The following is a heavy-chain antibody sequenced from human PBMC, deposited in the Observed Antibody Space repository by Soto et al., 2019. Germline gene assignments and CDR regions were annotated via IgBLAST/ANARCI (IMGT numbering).Heavy chain of an antibody. Sequence: PGKALLVSCKGSGYSFTSYWIGWLRQMPGKGLELMGSIYAGDSDTRYSPSFQGQVTISAYKSITTTYLQWSSMNSSDTAIYYCARLCDTSGCTHXWGQATRVTGS. CDR1: GYSFTSYW. CDR2: IYAGDSDT. CDR3: ARLCDTSGCTHX. V-gene: IGHV5-51*01. D-gene: IGHD6-19*01. J-gene: IGHJ4*02.